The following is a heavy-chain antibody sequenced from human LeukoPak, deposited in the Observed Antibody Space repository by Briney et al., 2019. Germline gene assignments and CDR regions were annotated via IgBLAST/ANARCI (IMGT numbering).Heavy chain of an antibody. Sequence: SETLSLTCAVYGGSFSGYYWSWIRQPPGKGLEWIGETNHSGSTNYNPSLKSRVTISVDTSKNQFSLKLSSVTAADTAVYYCARAAREDGFWSGYRLGYWGQGTLVTVSS. CDR2: TNHSGST. D-gene: IGHD3-3*01. V-gene: IGHV4-34*01. CDR3: ARAAREDGFWSGYRLGY. CDR1: GGSFSGYY. J-gene: IGHJ4*02.